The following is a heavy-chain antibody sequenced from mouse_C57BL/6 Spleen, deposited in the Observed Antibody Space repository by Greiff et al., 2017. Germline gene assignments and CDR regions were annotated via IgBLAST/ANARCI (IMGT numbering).Heavy chain of an antibody. CDR2: IYPKSGNT. V-gene: IGHV1-81*01. CDR1: GYTFTSYG. Sequence: VQLQQSGAELARPGASVKLSCKASGYTFTSYGIRWVKQRTGQGLEWIGEIYPKSGNTYYNATFKGKATLTADKSSSTAYMELRRLTSEDSAVYFSARASYYYGSSTHWYFDVWGTGTTVTVSS. J-gene: IGHJ1*03. D-gene: IGHD1-1*01. CDR3: ARASYYYGSSTHWYFDV.